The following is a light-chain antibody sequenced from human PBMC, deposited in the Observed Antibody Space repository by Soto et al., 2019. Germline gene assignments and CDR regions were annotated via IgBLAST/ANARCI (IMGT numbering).Light chain of an antibody. J-gene: IGLJ1*01. CDR1: SSNIGNNY. CDR3: TTYNSSLSLYV. CDR2: ENN. V-gene: IGLV1-51*02. Sequence: QSVLTQPPSVSAAPGQKVTISCSGSSSNIGNNYVSWYQQHPGTAPKLLIYENNKRPSGIPDRFSGSKSGTSATLGISGLQAGDEADYYCTTYNSSLSLYVFVGGTKVTVL.